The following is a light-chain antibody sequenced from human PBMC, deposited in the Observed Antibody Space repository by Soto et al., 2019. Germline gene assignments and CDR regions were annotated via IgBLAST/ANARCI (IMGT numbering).Light chain of an antibody. CDR1: HFVASSY. CDR2: GAS. Sequence: EIGFSRWPANHSLSPGERATLSCRASHFVASSYVAWYQQKPGQAPRLLIYGASSRATGIPDRFSGSGSGTDFTLTISRLEPEDFAVYYCQQYGSSPGTLGHGTKV. J-gene: IGKJ1*01. V-gene: IGKV3-20*01. CDR3: QQYGSSPGT.